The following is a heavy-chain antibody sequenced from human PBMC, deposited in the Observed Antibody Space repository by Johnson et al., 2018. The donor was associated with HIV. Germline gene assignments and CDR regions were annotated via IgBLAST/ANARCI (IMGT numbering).Heavy chain of an antibody. J-gene: IGHJ3*02. CDR2: ILYRGSNK. CDR1: GFTFSTYG. Sequence: QVLLVESGGGVVQPGRSLRLSCAASGFTFSTYGMHWVRQAPGKGLEWVAVILYRGSNKYYADSVKGRFTISSDNSKNTLYLQMESLRVEDTAIYYCAKAWELLGRRAALDIWGQGTMVTVSS. CDR3: AKAWELLGRRAALDI. V-gene: IGHV3-30*18. D-gene: IGHD1-26*01.